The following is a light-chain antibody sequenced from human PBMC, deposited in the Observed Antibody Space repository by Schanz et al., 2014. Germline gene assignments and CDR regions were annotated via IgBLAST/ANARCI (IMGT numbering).Light chain of an antibody. V-gene: IGLV2-14*03. CDR3: SSYGGSNFVV. CDR2: DVN. Sequence: QSALTQPASVSGSPGQSITISCTGTSSDVGVYNYVSWYQQLPGKAPKLMIYDVNNRPSGVPARFSGSMSGNTASLTISVLQAEDEADYYCSSYGGSNFVVFGGGTKLTVL. J-gene: IGLJ2*01. CDR1: SSDVGVYNY.